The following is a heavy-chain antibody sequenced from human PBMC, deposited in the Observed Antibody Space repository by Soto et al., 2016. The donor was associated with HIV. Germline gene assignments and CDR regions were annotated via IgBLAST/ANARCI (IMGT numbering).Heavy chain of an antibody. CDR2: INPNSGGT. CDR3: ARESMVRGWGGYYYYGMDV. J-gene: IGHJ6*02. CDR1: GYTFTDYY. Sequence: QVQLVQSGAEVKKPGASVKVPCKASGYTFTDYYMHWVRQAPGQGLEWMGWINPNSGGTNYAQKFQGRVTMTRDTSISTAYMELSRLRSDDTAVYYCARESMVRGWGGYYYYGMDVWGQGTTVTVSS. D-gene: IGHD3-10*01. V-gene: IGHV1-2*02.